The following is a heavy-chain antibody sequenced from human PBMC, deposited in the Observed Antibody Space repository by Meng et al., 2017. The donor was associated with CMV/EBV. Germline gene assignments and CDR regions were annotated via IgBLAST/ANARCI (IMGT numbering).Heavy chain of an antibody. CDR2: IYYSGST. CDR3: ARARYCSGGSCYGFDY. CDR1: GGSISSNSYY. Sequence: GSLRLSCTVSGGSISSNSYYWGWIRQPPGKGLEWIGSIYYSGSTYYNPSLKSRVTISVDTSKNQFSLKLSSVTAADTAVYYCARARYCSGGSCYGFDYWGQGTLVTVSS. D-gene: IGHD2-15*01. V-gene: IGHV4-39*07. J-gene: IGHJ4*02.